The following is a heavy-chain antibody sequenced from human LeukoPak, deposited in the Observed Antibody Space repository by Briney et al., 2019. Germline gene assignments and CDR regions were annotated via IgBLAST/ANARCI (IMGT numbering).Heavy chain of an antibody. CDR1: GGSISSFY. CDR3: ARSGSSSSLNHFDF. CDR2: IYYNGNT. V-gene: IGHV4-59*01. J-gene: IGHJ4*02. D-gene: IGHD6-13*01. Sequence: SETLSLTCTVSGGSISSFYWSWIRQSPGNRLEWIGYIYYNGNTNYNPSLNSRVTMSVDTSKNQISLRLSSVTAADTAVYYCARSGSSSSLNHFDFWGQGTLVTVSS.